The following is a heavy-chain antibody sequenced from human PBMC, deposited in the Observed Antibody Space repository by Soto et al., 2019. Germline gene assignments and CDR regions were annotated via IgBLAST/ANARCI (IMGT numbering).Heavy chain of an antibody. Sequence: PWGSLRLSCAASGFTFSTHGMHWFRHSPGKGPEWVAVISHDGSKKYYVESVEGRFSISRDNSKSIVHLQMNNVRTEDTAVYYCAKDKGPYYDFWSGQRWFDPWGQGTLVTVSS. J-gene: IGHJ5*02. CDR3: AKDKGPYYDFWSGQRWFDP. CDR1: GFTFSTHG. CDR2: ISHDGSKK. V-gene: IGHV3-30*18. D-gene: IGHD3-3*01.